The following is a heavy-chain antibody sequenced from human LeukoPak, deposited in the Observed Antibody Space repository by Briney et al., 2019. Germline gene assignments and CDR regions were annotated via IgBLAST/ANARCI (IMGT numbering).Heavy chain of an antibody. CDR1: GFTFSSYW. CDR3: ARDRGIVSTTTQFYFDY. V-gene: IGHV3-7*03. D-gene: IGHD5/OR15-5a*01. J-gene: IGHJ4*02. CDR2: IKQDGSEK. Sequence: PGGSLRLSCAASGFTFSSYWMSWVRQAPGKGLEWVANIKQDGSEKYYVDSVKGRFTISRDNANNSLYLQMNSLRAEDTAVYYCARDRGIVSTTTQFYFDYWGQGTLVTVSS.